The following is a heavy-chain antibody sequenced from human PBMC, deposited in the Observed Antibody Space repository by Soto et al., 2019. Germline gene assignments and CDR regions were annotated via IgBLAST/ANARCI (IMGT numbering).Heavy chain of an antibody. CDR1: GGTVSGSA. CDR2: IIPIYVTP. J-gene: IGHJ6*02. V-gene: IGHV1-69*13. D-gene: IGHD1-26*01. Sequence: SVKVSCKTSGGTVSGSAISWLRQAPGQGLEWMGGIIPIYVTPSYAQKFQGRVTITADESAKTVYMELSSLTSEDTAVFYCARVRSPAPYRFGATSRGDRLKSFHRDYYTMDVWGQGTTVTVSS. CDR3: ARVRSPAPYRFGATSRGDRLKSFHRDYYTMDV.